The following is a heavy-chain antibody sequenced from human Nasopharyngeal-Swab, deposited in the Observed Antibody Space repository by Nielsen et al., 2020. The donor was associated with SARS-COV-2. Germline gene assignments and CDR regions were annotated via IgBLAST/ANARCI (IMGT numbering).Heavy chain of an antibody. J-gene: IGHJ4*02. Sequence: VRQAPGKGLEWVAHIKQGGTQQYYVDSVKGRFTISRDNAKNSLYLQMNSLRADDTAVYYCTRYCSTTSCPRGLDYWGQGTLVTVSS. CDR3: TRYCSTTSCPRGLDY. V-gene: IGHV3-7*01. D-gene: IGHD2-2*01. CDR2: IKQGGTQQ.